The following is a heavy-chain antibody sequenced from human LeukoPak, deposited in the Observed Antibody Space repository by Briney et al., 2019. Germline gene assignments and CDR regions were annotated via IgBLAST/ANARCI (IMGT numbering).Heavy chain of an antibody. CDR1: AFTFSTYS. CDR3: ARARSSGWLNYPMDV. V-gene: IGHV3-30-3*01. D-gene: IGHD6-19*01. CDR2: ISHDGNTK. Sequence: GGSLRLSCAASAFTFSTYSMYWVRQAPGKGLEWLAVISHDGNTKYYAGSVKGQFTISRDNSKNTPYLQMNSLRPEDTAIYYCARARSSGWLNYPMDVWGQGTTVTVPS. J-gene: IGHJ6*02.